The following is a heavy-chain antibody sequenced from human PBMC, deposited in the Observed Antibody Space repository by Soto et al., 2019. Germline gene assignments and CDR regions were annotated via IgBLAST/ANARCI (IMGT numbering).Heavy chain of an antibody. Sequence: TSETLSLTCAVYGGSFSGYYWSWIRQPPGKGLEWIGEINHSGSTNYNPSLKSRVTISVDTSKNQFSLKLSSVTAADTAVYYCAGEMVTIFGVVIAYMDVWGKGTMVSVSS. CDR1: GGSFSGYY. V-gene: IGHV4-34*01. CDR3: AGEMVTIFGVVIAYMDV. CDR2: INHSGST. D-gene: IGHD3-3*01. J-gene: IGHJ6*03.